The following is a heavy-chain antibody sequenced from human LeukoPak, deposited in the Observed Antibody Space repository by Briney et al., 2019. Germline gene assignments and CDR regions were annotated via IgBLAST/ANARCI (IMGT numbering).Heavy chain of an antibody. CDR3: ATGTTVTTSVWALGSDY. V-gene: IGHV3-30*03. Sequence: PGRSLRLSCAASGFTFSSYGMHWVRQAPGKGLEWVAVISYDGSNKYYADSVKGRFTISRDNSKNTLYLQMNSLRAEDTAVYYCATGTTVTTSVWALGSDYWGQGTLVTVSS. CDR2: ISYDGSNK. CDR1: GFTFSSYG. J-gene: IGHJ4*02. D-gene: IGHD4-17*01.